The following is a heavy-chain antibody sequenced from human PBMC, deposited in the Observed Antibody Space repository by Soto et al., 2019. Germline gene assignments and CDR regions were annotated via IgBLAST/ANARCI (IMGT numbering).Heavy chain of an antibody. CDR3: AIVGYFYGMDV. Sequence: QVQLVESGGGLVKPGGYLRLSCAASGFTLSDYYMSWIRQAPGKGLEWLSYISSSDTIITYADSVKGRFTISRDNAKNSLYLQMNSLRAEDTAVYYCAIVGYFYGMDVWGQGTTVTVSS. CDR2: ISSSDTII. V-gene: IGHV3-11*01. J-gene: IGHJ6*02. CDR1: GFTLSDYY.